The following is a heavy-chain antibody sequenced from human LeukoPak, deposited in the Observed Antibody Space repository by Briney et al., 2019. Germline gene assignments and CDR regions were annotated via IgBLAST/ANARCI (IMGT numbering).Heavy chain of an antibody. CDR2: IYPGDSDT. J-gene: IGHJ3*02. Sequence: GESLKISCKGSGYSFTSYWIGWVRQMPGKGLEWMGIIYPGDSDTRYSPSFQGQVTISADKSISTAYLQWSSLKASDTAMYYCATPSHRIYGDSPYDAFDIWGQGTMVTVSS. CDR3: ATPSHRIYGDSPYDAFDI. CDR1: GYSFTSYW. D-gene: IGHD4-17*01. V-gene: IGHV5-51*01.